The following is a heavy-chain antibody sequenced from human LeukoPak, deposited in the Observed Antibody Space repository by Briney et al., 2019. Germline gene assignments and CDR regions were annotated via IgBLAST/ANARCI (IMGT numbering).Heavy chain of an antibody. CDR1: GFTFSSYA. V-gene: IGHV3-23*01. CDR2: ISGSGGST. CDR3: AKDGREWPRSLDY. D-gene: IGHD5-12*01. Sequence: GGSLRLSCAASGFTFSSYAMSWVRQAPGKGLEWVSAISGSGGSTYYADSVKGRFTISRDNSKNTLYLQTNSLRAEDTAVYYCAKDGREWPRSLDYWGQGTLVTVSS. J-gene: IGHJ4*02.